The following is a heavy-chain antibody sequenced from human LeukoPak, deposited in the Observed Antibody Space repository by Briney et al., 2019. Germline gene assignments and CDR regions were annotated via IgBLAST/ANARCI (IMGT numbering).Heavy chain of an antibody. V-gene: IGHV1-46*01. CDR1: GYTFTSYY. D-gene: IGHD1-26*01. CDR2: INPSGGST. CDR3: ARDGVLGATRRPLDY. Sequence: ASVKVSCKASGYTFTSYYMHWVRQAPGQGLEWMGIINPSGGSTSYAQKFQGRVTMTRATSTSTVYMELSSLRSEDTDVYYCARDGVLGATRRPLDYCGQGTLVTVSS. J-gene: IGHJ4*02.